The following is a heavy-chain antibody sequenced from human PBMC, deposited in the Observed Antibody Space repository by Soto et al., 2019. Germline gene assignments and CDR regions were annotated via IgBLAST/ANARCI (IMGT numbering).Heavy chain of an antibody. Sequence: EVQLVESGGGLVQPGRSLRLSCAASGFAFDDYAMHWVRQAPGKGLEWVSGISWNSGSIGYADSVKGRFTISRDNAKNSLYLQMNSLRAEDTALYYCAKDRPRYSGYESESGGMDVWGQGTTVTVSS. D-gene: IGHD5-12*01. CDR1: GFAFDDYA. V-gene: IGHV3-9*01. CDR2: ISWNSGSI. J-gene: IGHJ6*02. CDR3: AKDRPRYSGYESESGGMDV.